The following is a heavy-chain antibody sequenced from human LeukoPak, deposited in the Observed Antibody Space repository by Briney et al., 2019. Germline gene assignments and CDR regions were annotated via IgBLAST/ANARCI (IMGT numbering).Heavy chain of an antibody. J-gene: IGHJ4*02. CDR2: IYTSGST. CDR1: GGAISSYY. V-gene: IGHV4-4*09. Sequence: PSETLSLTCTVSGGAISSYYGSWIRQPPGKGLEWIGYIYTSGSTNYDPSLKSRVTISVDTSKNQFSLRRSSVTAADTAVYYCARRPSRVSGYYDYWGQGTLVTVSS. CDR3: ARRPSRVSGYYDY. D-gene: IGHD3-22*01.